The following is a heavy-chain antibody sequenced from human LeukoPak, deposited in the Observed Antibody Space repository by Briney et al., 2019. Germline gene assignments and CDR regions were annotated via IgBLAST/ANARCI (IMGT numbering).Heavy chain of an antibody. CDR2: ISYDGSNK. D-gene: IGHD3-16*01. CDR3: ASGGAGPY. Sequence: GGSLRLSCAASGFTFSSYGMHWVRQAPGKGLEWVAVISYDGSNKYYAGSVKGRFTLSRDNSKNTLYLQMNSLRAEDTAVYYCASGGAGPYWGQGTLVTVSS. CDR1: GFTFSSYG. J-gene: IGHJ4*02. V-gene: IGHV3-30*03.